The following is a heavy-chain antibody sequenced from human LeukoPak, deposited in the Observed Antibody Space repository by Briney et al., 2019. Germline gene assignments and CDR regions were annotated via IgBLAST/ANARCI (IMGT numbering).Heavy chain of an antibody. CDR3: ARVGATGATADN. D-gene: IGHD2-21*02. CDR2: INPRGGST. V-gene: IGHV1-46*01. CDR1: GYIFTTYY. Sequence: GASVKVSCKASGYIFTTYYMHWLRQAPGQGPEWMGIINPRGGSTDYAQKFQGRVTMTSDTFTSTVYMELKSLRSEDTAVYFCARVGATGATADNWGQGTLVTVSS. J-gene: IGHJ4*02.